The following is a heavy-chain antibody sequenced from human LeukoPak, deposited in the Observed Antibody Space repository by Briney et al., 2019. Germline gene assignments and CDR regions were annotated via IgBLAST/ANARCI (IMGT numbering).Heavy chain of an antibody. CDR2: ISSSSSTI. CDR1: GFTFSDYY. CDR3: AKDRRQRYCSSTSCPPGDY. J-gene: IGHJ4*02. D-gene: IGHD2-2*01. Sequence: PGGSLRLSCAASGFTFSDYYMSWIRQAPGKGLEWVSYISSSSSTIYYADSVKGRFTISRDNSKNTLYLQMNSLRAEDTAVYYCAKDRRQRYCSSTSCPPGDYWGQGTLVTVSS. V-gene: IGHV3-11*04.